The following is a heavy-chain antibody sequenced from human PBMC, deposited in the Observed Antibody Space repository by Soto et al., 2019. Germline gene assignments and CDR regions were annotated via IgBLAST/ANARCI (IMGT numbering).Heavy chain of an antibody. CDR2: ISSSSSYI. CDR1: GFTFSSYS. J-gene: IGHJ6*02. CDR3: GRDIFSPGGLWLGEGAPHYYGMDV. V-gene: IGHV3-21*01. Sequence: GGSLRLSCAASGFTFSSYSMNWVRQAPGKGLEWVSSISSSSSYIYYADSVKGRFTISRDNAKNSLYLQMNSLRAEDTAAYYSGRDIFSPGGLWLGEGAPHYYGMDVWGQGTTVTVS. D-gene: IGHD3-10*01.